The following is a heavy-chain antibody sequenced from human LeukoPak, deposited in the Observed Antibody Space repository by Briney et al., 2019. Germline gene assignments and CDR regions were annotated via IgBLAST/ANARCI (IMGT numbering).Heavy chain of an antibody. V-gene: IGHV1-69*13. Sequence: SVKVSCKASGYTFTGYYMHWVRQAPGQGLEWMGGIIPIFGTANYAQKFQGRVTITADESTSTAYMELSSLRSEDTAVYYCARYRAAAGTSYYYYYMDVWGKGTTVTVSS. D-gene: IGHD6-13*01. CDR3: ARYRAAAGTSYYYYYMDV. CDR2: IIPIFGTA. CDR1: GYTFTGYY. J-gene: IGHJ6*03.